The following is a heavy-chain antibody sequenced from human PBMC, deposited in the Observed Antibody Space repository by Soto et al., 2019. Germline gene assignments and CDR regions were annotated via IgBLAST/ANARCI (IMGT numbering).Heavy chain of an antibody. CDR2: ISYDGSNK. CDR3: ARVYYDTSGYYYFDY. V-gene: IGHV3-30-3*01. CDR1: GFTFSSYA. D-gene: IGHD3-22*01. Sequence: PGESLKISCAASGFTFSSYAMHWVRQAPGKGLEWVAVISYDGSNKYYADSVKGRFTISRDNSKNTLYLQMNSLRAEDTAVYYCARVYYDTSGYYYFDYWGQGTLVTVSS. J-gene: IGHJ4*02.